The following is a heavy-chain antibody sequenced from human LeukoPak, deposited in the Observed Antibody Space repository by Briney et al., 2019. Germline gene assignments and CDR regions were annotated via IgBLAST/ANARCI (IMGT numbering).Heavy chain of an antibody. CDR1: GFTFRSYW. J-gene: IGHJ4*02. CDR3: ARDEDTSAYYSY. V-gene: IGHV3-7*01. D-gene: IGHD3-22*01. Sequence: GGSLRLSXAASGFTFRSYWMSWVRQAPGKGLEWVANIKQDGSEKYSVYSVKGRFTISRDNAKNSLYLQMNSLRAEDTAVYYCARDEDTSAYYSYWGQGTLVTVSS. CDR2: IKQDGSEK.